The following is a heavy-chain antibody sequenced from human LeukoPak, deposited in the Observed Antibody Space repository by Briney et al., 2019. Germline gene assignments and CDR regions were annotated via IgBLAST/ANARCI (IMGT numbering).Heavy chain of an antibody. Sequence: SETLSPTCTVSGGSISSGSYYWSWIRQPAGKGLEWIGRIYTSGSTNYNPSLKSRVTISVDTSKNQFSLKLSSVTAADTAVYYCARVASNCSSTSCYIFGWSYYYYMDVWGKGTTVTISS. CDR2: IYTSGST. J-gene: IGHJ6*03. V-gene: IGHV4-61*02. CDR3: ARVASNCSSTSCYIFGWSYYYYMDV. CDR1: GGSISSGSYY. D-gene: IGHD2-2*02.